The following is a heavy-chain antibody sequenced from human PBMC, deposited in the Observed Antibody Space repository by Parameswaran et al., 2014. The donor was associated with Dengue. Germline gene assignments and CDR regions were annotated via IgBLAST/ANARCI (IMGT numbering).Heavy chain of an antibody. CDR3: ARFPIVVVPAATLSYYYYGYGR. Sequence: WIRQPPGKGLEWIGYIYYSGSTYYNPSLKSRVTISVDTSKNQFSLKLSSVTAADTAVYYCARFPIVVVPAATLSYYYYGYGRLGPRDHGHRLL. V-gene: IGHV4-31*02. J-gene: IGHJ6*02. D-gene: IGHD2-2*01. CDR2: IYYSGST.